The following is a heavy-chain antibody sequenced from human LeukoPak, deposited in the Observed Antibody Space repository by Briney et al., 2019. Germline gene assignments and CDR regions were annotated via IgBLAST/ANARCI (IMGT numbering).Heavy chain of an antibody. Sequence: SETLSLTCTVSGGSISSGGYYWSWIRQHPGKGLEWIGYIYYSGSTYYNPSLKSRVTTSVDTSKNQFSLKLSSVTAADTAVYYCARTYGSGSYSSAFDIWGQGTMVTVSS. D-gene: IGHD3-10*01. V-gene: IGHV4-31*03. CDR3: ARTYGSGSYSSAFDI. CDR2: IYYSGST. J-gene: IGHJ3*02. CDR1: GGSISSGGYY.